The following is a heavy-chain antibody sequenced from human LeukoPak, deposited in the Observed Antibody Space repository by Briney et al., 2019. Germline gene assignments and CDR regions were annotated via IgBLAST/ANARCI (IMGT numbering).Heavy chain of an antibody. J-gene: IGHJ6*02. CDR1: GFTFSSYW. CDR2: INHNGNVN. CDR3: ARGGGLDV. D-gene: IGHD3-16*01. Sequence: GGSLRLSCAASGFTFSSYWMNWASQAPGKGLEWVASINHNGNVNYYVDSVKGRFTISRDNAKNSLYLQMSNLRAEDTAVYFCARGGGLDVWGQRATVTVSS. V-gene: IGHV3-7*03.